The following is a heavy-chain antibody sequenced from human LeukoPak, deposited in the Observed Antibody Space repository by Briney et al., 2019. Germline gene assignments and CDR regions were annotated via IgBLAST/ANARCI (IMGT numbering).Heavy chain of an antibody. CDR2: INPSGGST. Sequence: APVKVSRKASGYTFTSYYMHWVRQAPGQGLEWMGIINPSGGSTSYAQKFQGRVTMTRDTSTSTVYMELSSLRSEDTAVYYCARDGNYGSGSYIPYYFDYWGQGTLVTVSS. J-gene: IGHJ4*02. V-gene: IGHV1-46*01. D-gene: IGHD3-10*01. CDR3: ARDGNYGSGSYIPYYFDY. CDR1: GYTFTSYY.